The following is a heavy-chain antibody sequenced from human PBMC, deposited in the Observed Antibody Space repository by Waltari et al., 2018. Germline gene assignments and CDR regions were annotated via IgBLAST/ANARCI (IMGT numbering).Heavy chain of an antibody. CDR3: ARVVPYCSGGSCYSLPPDY. V-gene: IGHV1-8*01. J-gene: IGHJ4*02. CDR2: RNPNSGNT. D-gene: IGHD2-15*01. CDR1: GYTFTSYD. Sequence: QVQLVQSGAEVKKPGASVKVSCKASGYTFTSYDINWVRQATGQGLEWMGWRNPNSGNTGYAQKFQGRVTMTRNTSISTAYMELSSLRSEDTAVYYCARVVPYCSGGSCYSLPPDYWGQGTLVTVSS.